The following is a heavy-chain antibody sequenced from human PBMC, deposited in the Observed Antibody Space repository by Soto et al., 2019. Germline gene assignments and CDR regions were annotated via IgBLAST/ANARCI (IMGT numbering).Heavy chain of an antibody. Sequence: GGSLRLSCAASGFTFSSYSMNWVRQAPGKGLEWVSSISSSSRYINYADSVKGRFTISRDNAKNSLYLQMNSLRAEDTAVYYCARAGWSTFFDYWGQGTLVTVSS. CDR2: ISSSSRYI. CDR3: ARAGWSTFFDY. J-gene: IGHJ4*02. CDR1: GFTFSSYS. V-gene: IGHV3-21*01. D-gene: IGHD6-19*01.